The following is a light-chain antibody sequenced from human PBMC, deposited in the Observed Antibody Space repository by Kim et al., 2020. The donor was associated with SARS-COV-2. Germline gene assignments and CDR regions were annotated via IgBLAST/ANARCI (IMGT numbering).Light chain of an antibody. CDR1: SSDVGAYKY. Sequence: QSALTQPRSVSGSPGQSVTISCTGTSSDVGAYKYVSWYQQHPGKAHKLMTYDVSQRPSGVPDRFSGSKSGNTASLTISGLQAEDEADYYCCSYAGNCHVFGTGTKVTVL. CDR2: DVS. J-gene: IGLJ1*01. V-gene: IGLV2-11*01. CDR3: CSYAGNCHV.